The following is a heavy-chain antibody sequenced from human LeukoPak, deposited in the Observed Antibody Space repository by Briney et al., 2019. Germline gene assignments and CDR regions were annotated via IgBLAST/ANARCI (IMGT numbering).Heavy chain of an antibody. CDR1: GFTFSSYS. V-gene: IGHV3-21*01. CDR3: TTSQEVRGAHYFDY. Sequence: GGSLRLSCAASGFTFSSYSMNWVRQAPGKGLEWVSSISSSSSYIYYADSVKGRFTISRDNAKNSLYLQMNSLRAEDTAVYYCTTSQEVRGAHYFDYWGQGTLVTVSS. CDR2: ISSSSSYI. D-gene: IGHD3-10*01. J-gene: IGHJ4*02.